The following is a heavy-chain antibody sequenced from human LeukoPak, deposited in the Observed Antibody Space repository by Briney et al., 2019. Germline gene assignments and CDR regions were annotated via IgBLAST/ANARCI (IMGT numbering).Heavy chain of an antibody. CDR2: INPNSGGT. CDR3: ARLCRYCSGGTRGNEFDY. V-gene: IGHV1-2*02. D-gene: IGHD2-15*01. Sequence: GASVKVSCKASGYTFTGYYMHWVRQAPGQGLEWMGWINPNSGGTNYAQKFQGRVTVTRDTSISTAYMELSRLRSDDTAVYYCARLCRYCSGGTRGNEFDYWGQGTLVTVSS. J-gene: IGHJ4*02. CDR1: GYTFTGYY.